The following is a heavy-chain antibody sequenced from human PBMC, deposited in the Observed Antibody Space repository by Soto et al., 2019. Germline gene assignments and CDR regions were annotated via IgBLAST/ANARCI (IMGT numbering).Heavy chain of an antibody. CDR3: ARDRPEYYYGMDV. J-gene: IGHJ6*02. V-gene: IGHV1-3*01. Sequence: ASVKVSCKASGYTFTSYTIHWVRQAPGQRLEWMGWINAGNGNTKYPQKFQGRVTITRDTSASTAYMELSSLRSEDTAVYYCARDRPEYYYGMDVWGQGTTVTVSS. CDR1: GYTFTSYT. CDR2: INAGNGNT.